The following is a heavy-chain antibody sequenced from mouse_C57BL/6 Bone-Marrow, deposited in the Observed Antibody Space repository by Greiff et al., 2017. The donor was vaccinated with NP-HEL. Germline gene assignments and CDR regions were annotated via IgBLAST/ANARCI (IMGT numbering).Heavy chain of an antibody. D-gene: IGHD1-1*01. CDR2: INPSSGYT. Sequence: QVQLQQSGAELAKPGASVTLSCKASGYTFTSYWMHWVKQRPGQGLEWIGYINPSSGYTKYNQKFKDKATLTADNSSSTAYMQLSSLTYEDSAVYYCARCLYFYFDYGGRGTTLTVSS. J-gene: IGHJ2*01. CDR1: GYTFTSYW. CDR3: ARCLYFYFDY. V-gene: IGHV1-7*01.